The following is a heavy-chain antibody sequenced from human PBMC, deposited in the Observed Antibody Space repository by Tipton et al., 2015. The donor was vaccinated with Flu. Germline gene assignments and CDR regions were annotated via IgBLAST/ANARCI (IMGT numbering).Heavy chain of an antibody. CDR3: ARGSGEINIYLDS. V-gene: IGHV4-34*01. J-gene: IGHJ4*02. CDR1: GGSFSGHY. CDR2: INQSGST. D-gene: IGHD6-19*01. Sequence: LRLSCAVYGGSFSGHYWSWIRRPPGKGLEWIGEINQSGSTNSNPSLKSRAVISVDTSKNQFSLKLSSLTAADTAVYYCARGSGEINIYLDSWGQGTVVTVSS.